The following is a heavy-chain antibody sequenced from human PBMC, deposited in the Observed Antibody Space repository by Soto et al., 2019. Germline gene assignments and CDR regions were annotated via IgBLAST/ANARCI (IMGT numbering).Heavy chain of an antibody. CDR1: GYSFTNYY. D-gene: IGHD2-21*01. CDR2: INPNAGST. Sequence: GASVKVSCKASGYSFTNYYMHWVRQAPGRELACVGLINPNAGSTTLPQKLQGRVTMTRDPSTSTVYMKLRSLSSDDTDVYYCAREKVVGVVALNYYGYGMDVWGQGTTVTVSS. V-gene: IGHV1-46*01. J-gene: IGHJ6*02. CDR3: AREKVVGVVALNYYGYGMDV.